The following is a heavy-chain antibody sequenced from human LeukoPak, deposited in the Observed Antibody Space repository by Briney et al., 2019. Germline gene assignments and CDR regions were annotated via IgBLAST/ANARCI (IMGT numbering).Heavy chain of an antibody. CDR3: AKDMAVPTAPRVYAFDV. J-gene: IGHJ3*01. CDR1: GFTFNDYA. D-gene: IGHD5-18*01. V-gene: IGHV3-9*01. CDR2: INWSSDVT. Sequence: GGSLRLSCAASGFTFNDYAIHWVRQVPGKGLEWVGGINWSSDVTAYGASVKGRSTISRDNAKNSLYLQIDNLRFEDTALYYCAKDMAVPTAPRVYAFDVWGQGALVTVSS.